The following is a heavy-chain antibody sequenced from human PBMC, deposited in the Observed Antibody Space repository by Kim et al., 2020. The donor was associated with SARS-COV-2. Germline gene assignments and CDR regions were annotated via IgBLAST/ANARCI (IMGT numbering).Heavy chain of an antibody. J-gene: IGHJ6*02. D-gene: IGHD2-15*01. Sequence: GGSLRLSCAASGFTFSSYAMSWVRQAPGKGLELVSAISGSGGSTYYADSVKGRFTISRDNSKNTLYLQMNSLRAEDTAVYYCAKPYCSGGSCYFYYYYYGMDVWGQGTTVTVSS. CDR1: GFTFSSYA. V-gene: IGHV3-23*01. CDR2: ISGSGGST. CDR3: AKPYCSGGSCYFYYYYYGMDV.